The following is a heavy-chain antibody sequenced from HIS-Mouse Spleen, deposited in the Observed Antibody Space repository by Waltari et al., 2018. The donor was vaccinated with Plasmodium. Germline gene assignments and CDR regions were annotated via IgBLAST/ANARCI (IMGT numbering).Heavy chain of an antibody. V-gene: IGHV3-7*01. J-gene: IGHJ2*01. CDR3: ASSWYWYFDL. CDR1: GFTFSRYW. D-gene: IGHD6-13*01. CDR2: IKQDGSEK. Sequence: EVQLVESGGGLVQPGGSLRLSWAHSGFTFSRYWMSWVRQAPGKGLEWVANIKQDGSEKYYVDSVKGRFTISRDNAKNSLYLQMNSLRAEDTAVYYCASSWYWYFDLWGRGTLVTVSS.